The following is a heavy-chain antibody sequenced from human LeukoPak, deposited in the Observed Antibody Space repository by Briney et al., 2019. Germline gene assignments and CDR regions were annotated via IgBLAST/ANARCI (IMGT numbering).Heavy chain of an antibody. CDR3: ATGVWALRFLEWSPGYDAFDI. CDR1: GYTLTELS. Sequence: ASVKVSCKVSGYTLTELSMHWVRQAPGKGLEWMGGFDPEYGETIYAQKFQGRVTMTEDTSTDTAYMELSSLRSEDTAVYYCATGVWALRFLEWSPGYDAFDIWGQGTMVTVSS. D-gene: IGHD3-3*01. J-gene: IGHJ3*02. CDR2: FDPEYGET. V-gene: IGHV1-24*01.